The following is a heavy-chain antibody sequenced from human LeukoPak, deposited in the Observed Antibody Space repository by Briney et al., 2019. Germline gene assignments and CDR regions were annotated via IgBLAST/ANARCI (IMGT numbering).Heavy chain of an antibody. D-gene: IGHD3-22*01. CDR3: ARGRSYYDSSGFPEFDY. CDR1: GASFSGYY. Sequence: KPSETLSLTCAVDGASFSGYYGSWVSQPPGKGLEWLGEINHSGRTNYNPSLKRLVTISVDTSKNQFSLKLSSVTAADTAVYYCARGRSYYDSSGFPEFDYWGQGTLVTVSS. V-gene: IGHV4-34*01. CDR2: INHSGRT. J-gene: IGHJ4*02.